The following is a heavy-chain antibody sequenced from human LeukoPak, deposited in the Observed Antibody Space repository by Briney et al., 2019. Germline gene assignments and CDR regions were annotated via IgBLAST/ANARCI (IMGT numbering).Heavy chain of an antibody. J-gene: IGHJ4*02. D-gene: IGHD6-6*01. CDR3: ARADELGGIFDY. Sequence: ASVKVSCKASGYTFTSYYMHWARQAPGQGLEWMGIINPSGGSTSYAQKFQGRVTMTRDTSTSTVYMELSSLRSEDTAVYYCARADELGGIFDYWGQGTLVTVSS. V-gene: IGHV1-46*01. CDR1: GYTFTSYY. CDR2: INPSGGST.